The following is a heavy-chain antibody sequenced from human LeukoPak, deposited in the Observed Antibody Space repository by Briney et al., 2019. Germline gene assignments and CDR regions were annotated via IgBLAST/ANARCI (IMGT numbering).Heavy chain of an antibody. CDR3: ATYCSGGSCYGADAFDI. D-gene: IGHD2-15*01. V-gene: IGHV1-24*01. J-gene: IGHJ3*02. CDR2: FDPEDGET. Sequence: ASVKVSCKVSGYTLTELSMHWVRQAPGKGLEWMGGFDPEDGETIYAQKFQGRVTMTEDTSTDTAYMELSSLRSEDTAVYYCATYCSGGSCYGADAFDIWGQGTMVTVSS. CDR1: GYTLTELS.